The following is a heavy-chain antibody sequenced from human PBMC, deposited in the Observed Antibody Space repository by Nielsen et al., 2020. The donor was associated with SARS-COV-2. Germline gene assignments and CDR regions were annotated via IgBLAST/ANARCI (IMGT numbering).Heavy chain of an antibody. CDR1: GFTFSSYG. Sequence: GGSLRLSCAASGFTFSSYGMHWVRQAPGKGLEWVAVISYDGSNKYYADSVKGRFTISRDNSKNTLYLQMNSLRAEDTAVYYCAKDRSSTDYYYYYGMDVWGQGTTVTVSS. D-gene: IGHD6-6*01. V-gene: IGHV3-30*18. J-gene: IGHJ6*02. CDR2: ISYDGSNK. CDR3: AKDRSSTDYYYYYGMDV.